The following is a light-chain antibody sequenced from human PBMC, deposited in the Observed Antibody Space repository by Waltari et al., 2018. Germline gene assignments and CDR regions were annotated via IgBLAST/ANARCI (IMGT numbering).Light chain of an antibody. CDR3: QQYNNWPPIT. CDR2: GAS. CDR1: QSVSSN. V-gene: IGKV3-15*01. J-gene: IGKJ3*01. Sequence: ETVMTQSPATLSVSPGDRAPISCRASQSVSSNLAWYQQKPGQAPRLLIYGASTRATGIPARFSGSGSGTEFTLTISSLQSEDFAVYYCQQYNNWPPITFGPGTKVDIK.